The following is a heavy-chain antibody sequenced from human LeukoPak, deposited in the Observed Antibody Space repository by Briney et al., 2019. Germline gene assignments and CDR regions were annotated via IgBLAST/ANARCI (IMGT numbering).Heavy chain of an antibody. Sequence: SQTLSLTCAISGDSVSSNIAACNWIRQSPSRGLEWLGRTYYRFKWYNEYAVTVNGRISFNPDTSKNQFSLQVNSVTPEDTAVYYCARDMYGYYYDVWGQGTLVTVSS. J-gene: IGHJ4*02. D-gene: IGHD3-22*01. V-gene: IGHV6-1*01. CDR3: ARDMYGYYYDV. CDR2: TYYRFKWYN. CDR1: GDSVSSNIAA.